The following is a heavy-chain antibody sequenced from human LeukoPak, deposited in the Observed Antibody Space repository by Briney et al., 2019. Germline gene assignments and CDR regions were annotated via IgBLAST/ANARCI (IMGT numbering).Heavy chain of an antibody. D-gene: IGHD3-22*01. CDR1: GGTFSSYA. CDR3: ASAPRHYYDSPEADY. CDR2: IIPIFGTA. J-gene: IGHJ4*02. Sequence: ASVKVSCKASGGTFSSYAISWVRQAPGQGLEWMGGIIPIFGTANYAQKFQGRVTITADESTSTAYMELSSLRSEDTAVYYCASAPRHYYDSPEADYWGQGTLVTVSS. V-gene: IGHV1-69*01.